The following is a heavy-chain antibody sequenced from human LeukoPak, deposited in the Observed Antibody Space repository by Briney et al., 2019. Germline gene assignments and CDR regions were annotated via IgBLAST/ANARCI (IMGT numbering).Heavy chain of an antibody. Sequence: GGSLRLSCAASGFTFSSYEMNWVRQAPGKGLEWVSYISSSGSTIYYADSVKGRFTISRDNARNSLYLQMNSLRAEDTAVYYCARDRTDSIEGAFDIWGQGTMVTVSS. CDR3: ARDRTDSIEGAFDI. D-gene: IGHD3-3*02. CDR1: GFTFSSYE. J-gene: IGHJ3*02. V-gene: IGHV3-48*03. CDR2: ISSSGSTI.